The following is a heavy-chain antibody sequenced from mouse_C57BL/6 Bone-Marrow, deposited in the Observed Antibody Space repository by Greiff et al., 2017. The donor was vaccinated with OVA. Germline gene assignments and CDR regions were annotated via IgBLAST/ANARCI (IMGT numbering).Heavy chain of an antibody. CDR3: VRQYYSNLAY. CDR2: IRSKSNNYAT. J-gene: IGHJ3*01. Sequence: EVQLQESGGGLVQPKGSLKLSCAASGFSFNTYAMNWVRQAPGKGLEWVARIRSKSNNYATYYADSVKDRFTISRDDSESMLYLQMNNLKTEDTAMYYCVRQYYSNLAYWGQGTLVTVSA. CDR1: GFSFNTYA. V-gene: IGHV10-1*01. D-gene: IGHD2-5*01.